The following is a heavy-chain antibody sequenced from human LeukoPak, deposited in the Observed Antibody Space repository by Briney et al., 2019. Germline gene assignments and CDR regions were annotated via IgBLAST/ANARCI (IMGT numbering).Heavy chain of an antibody. D-gene: IGHD3-22*01. CDR1: GYTFTSYD. CDR3: DYYDSSGYYYEYYGMDV. CDR2: MNPNSGNT. J-gene: IGHJ6*02. V-gene: IGHV1-8*01. Sequence: ASVKVSCKASGYTFTSYDINWVRQATGQGLEWMGWMNPNSGNTGYAQKFQGRVTITADKSTSTAYMELSSLRSEDTAVYYCDYYDSSGYYYEYYGMDVWGQGTTVTVSS.